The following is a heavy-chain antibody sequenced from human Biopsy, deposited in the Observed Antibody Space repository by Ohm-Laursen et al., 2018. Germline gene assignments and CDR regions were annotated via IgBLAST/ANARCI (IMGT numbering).Heavy chain of an antibody. CDR1: GGTFTTYG. D-gene: IGHD3-9*01. Sequence: GSSVKVSCKVSGGTFTTYGFNWVRQAPGQGLEWMGRIIPILGRPTYAQKFQGRVTITADTSTGTVFMDLSTLRSEDSALYYCAREQHPYIDVLTDFFSYVPMDVWGAGTTVTVSS. J-gene: IGHJ6*04. CDR2: IIPILGRP. CDR3: AREQHPYIDVLTDFFSYVPMDV. V-gene: IGHV1-69*04.